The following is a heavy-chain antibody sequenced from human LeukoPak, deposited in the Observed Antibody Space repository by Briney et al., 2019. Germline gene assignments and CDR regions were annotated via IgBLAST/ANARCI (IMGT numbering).Heavy chain of an antibody. J-gene: IGHJ4*02. CDR1: GFTFSSYA. Sequence: GGSLRLSCAASGFTFSSYAMSWVRQAPGKGLEWVSVISVSGTSTYYADSVEGRFTISRDNSKNTLYFEMNSLRAEDTAVYYCAKDQGGIAVAGPIDYWGQGTLVTVSS. CDR3: AKDQGGIAVAGPIDY. CDR2: ISVSGTST. D-gene: IGHD6-19*01. V-gene: IGHV3-23*01.